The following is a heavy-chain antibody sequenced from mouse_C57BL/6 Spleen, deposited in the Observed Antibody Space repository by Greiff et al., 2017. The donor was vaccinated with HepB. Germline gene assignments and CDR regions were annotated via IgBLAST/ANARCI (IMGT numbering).Heavy chain of an antibody. CDR1: GYAFSSSW. CDR3: ARRKLYDGLDY. V-gene: IGHV1-82*01. Sequence: QVQLQQSGPELVKPGASVKISCKASGYAFSSSWMNWVKQRPGKGLEWIGRIYPGDGDTNYNGKFKGKATLTADKSSSTAYMQLSSLTSEDSAVYFCARRKLYDGLDYWGQGTTLTVSS. J-gene: IGHJ2*01. CDR2: IYPGDGDT. D-gene: IGHD2-3*01.